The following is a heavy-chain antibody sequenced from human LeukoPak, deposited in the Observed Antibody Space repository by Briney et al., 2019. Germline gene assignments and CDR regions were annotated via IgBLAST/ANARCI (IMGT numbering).Heavy chain of an antibody. J-gene: IGHJ3*01. V-gene: IGHV3-33*01. CDR1: GFTFSTYG. Sequence: GGSLRLSCAASGFTFSTYGMHWVRQAPGKGLERVAVIWYDGSIKYYADSVKGRFTISRDNSKNTLNLQMNSLRVEDTAVYYCARAVGPFDFWGQGTIVIVSS. CDR2: IWYDGSIK. CDR3: ARAVGPFDF.